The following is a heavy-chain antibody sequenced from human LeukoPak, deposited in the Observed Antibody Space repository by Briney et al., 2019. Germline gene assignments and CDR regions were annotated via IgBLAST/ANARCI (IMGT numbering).Heavy chain of an antibody. D-gene: IGHD3-10*01. J-gene: IGHJ4*02. Sequence: SETLSLTCAVYGGSFSGYYWSWIRQPPGKGLEWIGEINHSGSTNYNPSLKSRVTISVDTSKNQFSLKLSSVTAADTAVYYCAREGYPGPGPWFGESGFDYWGQGTLVTVSS. V-gene: IGHV4-34*01. CDR3: AREGYPGPGPWFGESGFDY. CDR2: INHSGST. CDR1: GGSFSGYY.